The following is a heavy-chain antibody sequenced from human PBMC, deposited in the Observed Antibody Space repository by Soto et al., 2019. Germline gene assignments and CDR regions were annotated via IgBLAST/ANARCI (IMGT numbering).Heavy chain of an antibody. CDR1: GFSLTTRGVG. CDR3: AHLQIPYCSGYTCSYDF. J-gene: IGHJ4*02. CDR2: IYWDDDK. V-gene: IGHV2-5*02. Sequence: SGPTLVNPTQPLTLTCTFSGFSLTTRGVGVGWLRQPPGKALEWLALIYWDDDKRYSPSLNSRLTITKDTSKNQVVLTMTNMDPVDTATYFCAHLQIPYCSGYTCSYDFWGQGTLVTVSS. D-gene: IGHD2-15*01.